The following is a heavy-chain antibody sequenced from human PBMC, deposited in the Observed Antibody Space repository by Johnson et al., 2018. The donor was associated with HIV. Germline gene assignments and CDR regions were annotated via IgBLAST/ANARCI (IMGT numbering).Heavy chain of an antibody. CDR1: AFTFSSFW. Sequence: VQLVESGGGLVRPGGSLRLSSAASAFTFSSFWMHWVRQAPGTGLVWVSRINSDGSSTTYADSVKGRFTISRDNAKNTLFLQMNSLRAEDTAVYYCVRGLGYVFYSGNSNALDIWGQGTMVTVSS. J-gene: IGHJ3*02. CDR2: INSDGSST. V-gene: IGHV3-74*02. D-gene: IGHD4-23*01. CDR3: VRGLGYVFYSGNSNALDI.